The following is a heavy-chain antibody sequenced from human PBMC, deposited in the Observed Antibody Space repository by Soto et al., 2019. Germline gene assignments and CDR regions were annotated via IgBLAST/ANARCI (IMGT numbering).Heavy chain of an antibody. D-gene: IGHD2-15*01. V-gene: IGHV4-39*01. CDR1: GGSISSSSYY. CDR3: AMANLGYCSGGSCYRFDY. Sequence: LSLTCTVSGGSISSSSYYWGWIRQPPGKGLEWIGSIYYSGSTYYNPSLKSRVTISVDTSKNQFSLKLSSVTAADTAVYYCAMANLGYCSGGSCYRFDYWGQGTLVTVSS. J-gene: IGHJ4*02. CDR2: IYYSGST.